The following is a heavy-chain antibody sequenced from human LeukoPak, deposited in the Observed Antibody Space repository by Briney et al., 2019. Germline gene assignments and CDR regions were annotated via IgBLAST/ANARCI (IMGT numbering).Heavy chain of an antibody. Sequence: SETLSLTCSVSGGSISSNYWSWVRQPPGKGLDWIGYISYSGSTNSGKSTNYNPSLKSRVTVSVDTSKNQFSLKLSSVTAADTAVYYCARGHYYFDYWGQGTLVTVSS. CDR2: ISYSGSTNSGKST. V-gene: IGHV4-4*08. CDR1: GGSISSNY. J-gene: IGHJ4*02. CDR3: ARGHYYFDY.